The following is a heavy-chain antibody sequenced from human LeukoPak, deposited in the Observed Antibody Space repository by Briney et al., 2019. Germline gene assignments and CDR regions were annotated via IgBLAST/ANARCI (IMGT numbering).Heavy chain of an antibody. CDR3: AREKGWYYFDS. J-gene: IGHJ4*02. CDR2: IYSGGST. CDR1: GFTVSSNY. V-gene: IGHV3-53*01. D-gene: IGHD6-19*01. Sequence: PGGSLRLSCAASGFTVSSNYMSWVRQAPGKGLEWVSVIYSGGSTYYADSVKGRFTISRDNSKNTLYLQMNSLRAEDTALYYCAREKGWYYFDSWGQETLVTVSS.